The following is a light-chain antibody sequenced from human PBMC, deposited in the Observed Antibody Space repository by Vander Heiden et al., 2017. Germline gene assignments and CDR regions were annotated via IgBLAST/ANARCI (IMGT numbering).Light chain of an antibody. V-gene: IGLV3-25*03. J-gene: IGLJ3*02. CDR2: KDS. CDR1: AVPKQY. Sequence: SYELTYSSSASGRLGQTARITCSGDAVPKQYAYWYQQKPGHAPVLVIYKDSERPSGIPERFSGSSSGTTVALAISGVQAEDEADYYCQSADSSGTTWVFGGGTKLTVL. CDR3: QSADSSGTTWV.